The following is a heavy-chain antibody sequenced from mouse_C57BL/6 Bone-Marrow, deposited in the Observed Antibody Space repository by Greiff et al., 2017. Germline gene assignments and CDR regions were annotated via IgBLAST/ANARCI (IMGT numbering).Heavy chain of an antibody. J-gene: IGHJ3*01. D-gene: IGHD2-3*01. CDR2: IRLKSDNYAT. Sequence: EVKLMESGGGLVQPGGSMKLSCVASGFTFSNYWMNWVRQSPEKGLEWVAQIRLKSDNYATHYAESVKGRFTISRDDSKSSVYLQMNNLRAEDTGIYYCTAGGWLLAYWGQGTLVTVSA. V-gene: IGHV6-3*01. CDR3: TAGGWLLAY. CDR1: GFTFSNYW.